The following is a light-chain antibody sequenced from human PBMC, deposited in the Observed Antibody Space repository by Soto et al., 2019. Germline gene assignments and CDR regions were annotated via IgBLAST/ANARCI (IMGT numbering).Light chain of an antibody. J-gene: IGKJ1*01. CDR1: QSVSTY. Sequence: EIVLTQSPATLSLSPGERATLSCRASQSVSTYLAWYQQKPGQAPRLLIYDASSRATGIPARFSGSGSGTEFTLTISSLGPEDFAVYFCQQRSNWPVTFGQGTSVEIK. V-gene: IGKV3-11*01. CDR2: DAS. CDR3: QQRSNWPVT.